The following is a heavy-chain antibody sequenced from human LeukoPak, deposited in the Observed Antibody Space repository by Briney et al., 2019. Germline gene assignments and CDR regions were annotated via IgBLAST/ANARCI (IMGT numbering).Heavy chain of an antibody. CDR1: GYTFTSHA. CDR3: ARQGPGYCSSTSCYGVGY. D-gene: IGHD2-2*01. J-gene: IGHJ4*02. CDR2: INTNTWNP. V-gene: IGHV7-4-1*02. Sequence: ASVKVSCKASGYTFTSHAMNWVRQAPGQGLEWMGWINTNTWNPTYAQAFTGRFVFSLDTSVSAAYLQISSLKAEDTAVYYCARQGPGYCSSTSCYGVGYWGQGTLVTVSS.